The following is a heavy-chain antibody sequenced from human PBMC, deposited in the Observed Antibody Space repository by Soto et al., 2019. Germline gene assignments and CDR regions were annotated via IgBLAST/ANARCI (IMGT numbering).Heavy chain of an antibody. Sequence: QVQLVQSGAEVKKPGASVKISCTASGYTVTTHYMHWVRQATGRGLEWMGGINPGSGAAKYTQTFQARVTMTRDTSTNTVYIEMSALRSEDTAVFYCARGGEVGVAGSAAFDMWGQGTMVTVSS. CDR2: INPGSGAA. CDR1: GYTVTTHY. CDR3: ARGGEVGVAGSAAFDM. J-gene: IGHJ3*02. V-gene: IGHV1-46*01. D-gene: IGHD3-3*01.